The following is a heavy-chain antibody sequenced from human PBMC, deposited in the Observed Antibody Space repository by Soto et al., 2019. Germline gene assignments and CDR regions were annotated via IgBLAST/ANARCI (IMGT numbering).Heavy chain of an antibody. CDR1: GYTFVNYE. CDR3: ARQQAMDY. V-gene: IGHV1-8*01. CDR2: MNPHSGDT. J-gene: IGHJ4*02. Sequence: VQLVQSGAEVKKPGASVKVSCKASGYTFVNYEINWVRQATGQGLEWLGWMNPHSGDTFYAQNFQGRVTMTRNTSITTAYMELNSLKSEDTAVYYCARQQAMDYWGQGTLVTVSS.